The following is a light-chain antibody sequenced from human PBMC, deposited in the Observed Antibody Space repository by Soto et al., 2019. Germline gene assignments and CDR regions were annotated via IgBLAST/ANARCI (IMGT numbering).Light chain of an antibody. V-gene: IGKV3-20*01. Sequence: DIVLTQSPGTLSLSPGEKATLSCRASQSLSSSYLAWYQQKPGQAPRLLIYGASSRATGIPDRFSGSGSGTDFTLTISRLEPEDFAVYYCQQFGSSSPWTFGQGTKVDIK. J-gene: IGKJ1*01. CDR1: QSLSSSY. CDR2: GAS. CDR3: QQFGSSSPWT.